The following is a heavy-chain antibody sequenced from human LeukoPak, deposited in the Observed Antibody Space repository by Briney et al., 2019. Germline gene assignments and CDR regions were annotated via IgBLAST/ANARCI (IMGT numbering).Heavy chain of an antibody. V-gene: IGHV3-11*01. CDR3: ARGPFWSGYYDD. J-gene: IGHJ4*02. Sequence: GGSLRLSCAASGFTFSDYYMSWIHQAPGQGLEWVSYISSSGSTIYYTDSVKGRFTISRDNAKNSLYLQMNSLRAEDTAVYYCARGPFWSGYYDDWGQGTLVTVSS. D-gene: IGHD3-3*01. CDR2: ISSSGSTI. CDR1: GFTFSDYY.